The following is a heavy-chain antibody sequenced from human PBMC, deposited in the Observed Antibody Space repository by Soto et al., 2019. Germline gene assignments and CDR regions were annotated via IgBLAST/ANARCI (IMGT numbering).Heavy chain of an antibody. CDR2: ISGSGGST. D-gene: IGHD5-12*01. CDR1: GFTFSSYA. CDR3: AKTPKLIVASLFDY. Sequence: GGSLRLSCAASGFTFSSYAMSWVRQAPGKGLEWVSAISGSGGSTYYADPVKGRFTISRDNSKNTLYLQMNSLRAEDTAVYYCAKTPKLIVASLFDYWGQGTLVTVSS. J-gene: IGHJ4*02. V-gene: IGHV3-23*01.